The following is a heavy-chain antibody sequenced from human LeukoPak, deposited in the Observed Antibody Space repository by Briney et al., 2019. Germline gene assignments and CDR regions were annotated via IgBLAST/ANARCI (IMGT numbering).Heavy chain of an antibody. Sequence: ASVKVSCKASGYSFTSYYIHWVRQAPGQGLEWMGIINPGTGSTTYAQKFQGRVTMTRDTSTSTVYMELNSLTSEDTAVYYCARDYSVDFWSCYYPGGWCDPWGQGTLVTVSS. J-gene: IGHJ5*02. CDR3: ARDYSVDFWSCYYPGGWCDP. V-gene: IGHV1-46*01. CDR2: INPGTGST. D-gene: IGHD3-3*01. CDR1: GYSFTSYY.